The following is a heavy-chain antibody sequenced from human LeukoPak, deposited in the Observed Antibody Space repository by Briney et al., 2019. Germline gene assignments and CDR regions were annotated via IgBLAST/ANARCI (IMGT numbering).Heavy chain of an antibody. Sequence: PGASVKVSCKASGYTFTSYDINWVRQATGQGLEWMGWMNPNSGNTGYAQKFQGRVTMTRNTSISTAYMEMSSLRSEDTAVYYCARGHYYDSSGYFLYYFDYWGQGTLVTVSS. CDR2: MNPNSGNT. J-gene: IGHJ4*02. V-gene: IGHV1-8*01. CDR1: GYTFTSYD. D-gene: IGHD3-22*01. CDR3: ARGHYYDSSGYFLYYFDY.